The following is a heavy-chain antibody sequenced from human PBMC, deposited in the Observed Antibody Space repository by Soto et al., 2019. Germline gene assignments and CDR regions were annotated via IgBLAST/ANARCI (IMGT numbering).Heavy chain of an antibody. CDR1: GFTFSSYA. Sequence: EVQLLESGGGLVQPGGSLRLSCAASGFTFSSYAMSWVRQAPGKGLEWVSAISGSGGSTYYADSVKGRFTISRDNSKNTLYLQMNSLRAEDTAVYYCAKDVSSWLKAYNGFDPWGQGTLVTVSS. CDR3: AKDVSSWLKAYNGFDP. D-gene: IGHD6-13*01. V-gene: IGHV3-23*01. CDR2: ISGSGGST. J-gene: IGHJ5*02.